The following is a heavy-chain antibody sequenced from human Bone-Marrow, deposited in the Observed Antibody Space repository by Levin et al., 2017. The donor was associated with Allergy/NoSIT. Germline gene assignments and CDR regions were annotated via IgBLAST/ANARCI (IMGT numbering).Heavy chain of an antibody. CDR1: GYTFTNHW. CDR2: VYPTDSSA. CDR3: ARGNYDLWSGNCHSFEY. D-gene: IGHD3-3*01. V-gene: IGHV5-51*01. J-gene: IGHJ4*02. Sequence: GGSLRLSCKGSGYTFTNHWIGWVRQVPGKGLEWMGIVYPTDSSATYGPSFQGQVTMSVDKSISTAYLQWSSRQASDTAVYYGARGNYDLWSGNCHSFEYWGQGTLLSVPS.